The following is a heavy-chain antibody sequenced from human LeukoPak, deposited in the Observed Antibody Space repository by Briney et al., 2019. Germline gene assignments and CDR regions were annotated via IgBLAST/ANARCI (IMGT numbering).Heavy chain of an antibody. CDR2: ISGSGAST. Sequence: GGSLRLSCAASGFTFSSFAMSWVRQAPGKGPEWVSTISGSGASTYYADSVKGRFTISRDNSKNTLSLQMNSLRAEDTALYYCAKEWLRFDYWGQGTLVTVSS. CDR3: AKEWLRFDY. D-gene: IGHD5-12*01. CDR1: GFTFSSFA. V-gene: IGHV3-23*01. J-gene: IGHJ4*02.